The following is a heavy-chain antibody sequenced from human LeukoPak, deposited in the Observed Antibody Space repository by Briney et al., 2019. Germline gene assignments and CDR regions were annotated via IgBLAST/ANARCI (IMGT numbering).Heavy chain of an antibody. CDR3: ARDPWRIEWELLRPLSENDY. CDR1: GYTFTSYG. V-gene: IGHV1-18*01. Sequence: GASVKVSCKASGYTFTSYGISWVRQAPGQGLEWMGWISAYNGNTNYAQKLQGRVTMTTDTSTSTAYMELRSLRSDDTAVYYCARDPWRIEWELLRPLSENDYWGQGTLVTVSS. CDR2: ISAYNGNT. D-gene: IGHD1-26*01. J-gene: IGHJ4*02.